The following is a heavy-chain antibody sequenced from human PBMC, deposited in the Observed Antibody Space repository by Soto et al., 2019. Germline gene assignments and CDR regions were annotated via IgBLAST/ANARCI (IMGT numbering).Heavy chain of an antibody. J-gene: IGHJ4*02. Sequence: PGGSLRLSCAASGFTFSSYAMSWARQAPGKGLEWVSAISGSGGSTYYADSVKGRFTISRDNSKNTLYLQMNSLRAEDTAVYYCAKDMGSYYYDSSGYFLDYWGQGTLVTVSS. D-gene: IGHD3-22*01. CDR3: AKDMGSYYYDSSGYFLDY. V-gene: IGHV3-23*01. CDR2: ISGSGGST. CDR1: GFTFSSYA.